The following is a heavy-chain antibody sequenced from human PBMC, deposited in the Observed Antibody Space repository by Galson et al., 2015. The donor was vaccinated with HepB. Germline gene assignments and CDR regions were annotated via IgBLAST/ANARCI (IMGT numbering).Heavy chain of an antibody. Sequence: SLRLSCAASGFTFSTYGMHWVRQAPGKGLEWVAVIWYDGSNKYYADSVKGRFTISRDNSKNTLYLQMNSLRAEDTAVYYCASELQHNSGWYAPDYWGQGTLVTVSS. CDR1: GFTFSTYG. V-gene: IGHV3-33*01. CDR2: IWYDGSNK. CDR3: ASELQHNSGWYAPDY. D-gene: IGHD6-19*01. J-gene: IGHJ4*02.